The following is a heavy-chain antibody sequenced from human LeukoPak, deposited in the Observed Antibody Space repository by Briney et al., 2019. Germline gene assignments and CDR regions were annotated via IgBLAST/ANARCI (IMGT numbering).Heavy chain of an antibody. CDR1: VYTFIHFY. Sequence: ASVTVSFKSSVYTFIHFYIHGVRQAPGQGREWMAWIDTKSGGTHYLQKFQGRVTVTIDTSIDTAYMELTSLKSDDTAVYYCARGVAGALSWFDRWGQGTLVTVSS. CDR2: IDTKSGGT. J-gene: IGHJ5*01. V-gene: IGHV1-2*02. D-gene: IGHD1-26*01. CDR3: ARGVAGALSWFDR.